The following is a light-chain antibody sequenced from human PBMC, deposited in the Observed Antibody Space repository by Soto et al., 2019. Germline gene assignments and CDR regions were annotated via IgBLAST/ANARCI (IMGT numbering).Light chain of an antibody. CDR2: DAS. Sequence: DIQMTQSPSTLSASVGDRVTITCRASQSISSWLAWYQQKPGKAPKLLIYDASSLESGVPSRSSGSGSGTEFTLTISSLQPEDFAIYYCQQYNRYLTFGQGTKVDIK. V-gene: IGKV1-5*01. CDR1: QSISSW. J-gene: IGKJ1*01. CDR3: QQYNRYLT.